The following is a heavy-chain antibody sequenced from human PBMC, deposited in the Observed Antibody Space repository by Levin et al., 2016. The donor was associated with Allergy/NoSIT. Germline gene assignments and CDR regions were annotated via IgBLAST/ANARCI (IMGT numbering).Heavy chain of an antibody. CDR2: ISAYNGNT. V-gene: IGHV1-18*01. CDR3: ARARNSYYYGSGSYYNSFGIDY. Sequence: ASVKVSCKASGYTFTSYGISWVRQAPGQGLEWMGWISAYNGNTNYAQKLQGRVTMTTDTSTSTAYMELRSLRSDDTAVYYCARARNSYYYGSGSYYNSFGIDYWGQGTLVTVSS. D-gene: IGHD3-10*01. J-gene: IGHJ4*02. CDR1: GYTFTSYG.